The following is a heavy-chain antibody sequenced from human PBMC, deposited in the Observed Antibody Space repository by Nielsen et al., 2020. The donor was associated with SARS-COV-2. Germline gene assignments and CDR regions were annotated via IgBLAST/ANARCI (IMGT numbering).Heavy chain of an antibody. Sequence: SETLSLTCTVSGGSISSYYWSWIRQPPGKGLEWIGYIYYSGSTNYNPSLKSRVTISVDTSKNQFSLKLSSVTAADTAVYYCARVRAPPHLTAMVPSYYYYYMDVWGKGTTVTVSS. CDR3: ARVRAPPHLTAMVPSYYYYYMDV. V-gene: IGHV4-59*01. CDR1: GGSISSYY. D-gene: IGHD5-18*01. J-gene: IGHJ6*03. CDR2: IYYSGST.